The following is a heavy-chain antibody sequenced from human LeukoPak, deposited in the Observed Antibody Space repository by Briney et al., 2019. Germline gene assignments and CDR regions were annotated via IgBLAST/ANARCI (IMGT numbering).Heavy chain of an antibody. J-gene: IGHJ6*02. Sequence: SETLSLTCTVSGVSISSYYWSWIRQPPGKGLEWIGYIYYSGSTNYNPSLKSRVIISVDTSKNQFSLKLSSVTAADTAVYYCARAGAARPPYGMDVWGQGTTVTVSS. V-gene: IGHV4-59*01. CDR2: IYYSGST. D-gene: IGHD6-6*01. CDR3: ARAGAARPPYGMDV. CDR1: GVSISSYY.